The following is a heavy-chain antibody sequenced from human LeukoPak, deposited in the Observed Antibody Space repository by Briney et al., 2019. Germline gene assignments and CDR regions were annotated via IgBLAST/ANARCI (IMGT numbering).Heavy chain of an antibody. CDR3: ARDAIPQGYSYGHGY. CDR2: IYSGGST. J-gene: IGHJ4*02. D-gene: IGHD5-18*01. CDR1: GLTVSSNY. V-gene: IGHV3-53*01. Sequence: GGSLRLSCAASGLTVSSNYMSWVRQAPGKGLEWVSVIYSGGSTYYADSVKGRFTISRDNSKNTLYLQMNSLRDEDTAVYYCARDAIPQGYSYGHGYWGQGTLVTVSS.